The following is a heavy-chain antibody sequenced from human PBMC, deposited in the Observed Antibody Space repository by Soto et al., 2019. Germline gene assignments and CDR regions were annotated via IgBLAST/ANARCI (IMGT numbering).Heavy chain of an antibody. V-gene: IGHV5-51*01. CDR3: ARLGWAFDWSHFDY. D-gene: IGHD3-9*01. CDR2: IYPGDSDT. Sequence: GESLKISCKGFGYSFSSYWIGWVRQMPGKGLEWMGIIYPGDSDTRYSPSFQGQVTISADKSITTAYLQWSSLKASDTAMYYCARLGWAFDWSHFDYWGQGTLVTVSS. J-gene: IGHJ4*02. CDR1: GYSFSSYW.